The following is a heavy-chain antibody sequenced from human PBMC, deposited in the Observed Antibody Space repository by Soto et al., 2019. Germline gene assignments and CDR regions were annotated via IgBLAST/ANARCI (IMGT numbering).Heavy chain of an antibody. Sequence: GGSLRLSCAASGFTFDNYAMNWVRQAPGKGLEWVAHISGSGGATKYADSVKGRFTISRDNSKNTLYLQMNSLRAEDTAVYYCASPRGYSYGNYFDYWGQGTLVTVSS. CDR1: GFTFDNYA. D-gene: IGHD5-18*01. V-gene: IGHV3-23*01. CDR2: ISGSGGAT. J-gene: IGHJ4*02. CDR3: ASPRGYSYGNYFDY.